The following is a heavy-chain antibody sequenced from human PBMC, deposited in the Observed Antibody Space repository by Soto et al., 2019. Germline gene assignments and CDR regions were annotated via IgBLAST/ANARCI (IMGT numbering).Heavy chain of an antibody. CDR3: ARVRREMATIPGAFDY. V-gene: IGHV4-59*01. Sequence: QVQLQESGPGLVKPSETLSLTCTVSGGSISSYYWSWIRQPPGKGLEWIGYMYYSGSTNYNPSLKSRVTLSVDTSKNQFSLKLSSVTAADTAVYYCARVRREMATIPGAFDYWGQGTLVTVSS. CDR1: GGSISSYY. J-gene: IGHJ4*02. D-gene: IGHD5-12*01. CDR2: MYYSGST.